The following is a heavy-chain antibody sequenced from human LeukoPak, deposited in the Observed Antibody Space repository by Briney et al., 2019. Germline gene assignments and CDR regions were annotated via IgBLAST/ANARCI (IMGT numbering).Heavy chain of an antibody. CDR1: GFTVSSNY. CDR3: ARQNYYYYMDV. V-gene: IGHV3-66*04. Sequence: PGGSLRLSCAASGFTVSSNYMSWVRQAPGKGLEWVSVIYSGGSTYYADSVKGRFTISRDNSKNTLYLQMNSLRAEDTAVYYCARQNYYYYMDVWGKGTTVTISS. CDR2: IYSGGST. J-gene: IGHJ6*03.